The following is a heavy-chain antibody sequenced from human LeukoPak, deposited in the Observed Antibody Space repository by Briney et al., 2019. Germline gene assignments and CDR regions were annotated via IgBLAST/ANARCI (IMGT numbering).Heavy chain of an antibody. D-gene: IGHD5-24*01. J-gene: IGHJ4*02. CDR3: ARTKEMASISYFDS. Sequence: GGTLRLSCTASGFTFNTYAMSWVRQAPGKGLEWVSTIITTGGVSDYADSVKGRFTISRDNAKNSLYLQMNSLRAEDTAVYYCARTKEMASISYFDSWGQGTLVTVSS. V-gene: IGHV3-23*01. CDR1: GFTFNTYA. CDR2: IITTGGVS.